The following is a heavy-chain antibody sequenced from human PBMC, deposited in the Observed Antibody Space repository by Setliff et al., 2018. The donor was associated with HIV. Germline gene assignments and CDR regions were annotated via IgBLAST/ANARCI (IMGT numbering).Heavy chain of an antibody. CDR3: ARAHFLVAMTRNWFDP. CDR1: EYTFTDYF. V-gene: IGHV1-18*04. CDR2: INIRNGNT. Sequence: GASVKVSCKASEYTFTDYFIHWVRQAPGQGLEWMGWINIRNGNTNYAQKFQGRVTMTTDTSTSTAYMGLRSLRSDDTAVYYCARAHFLVAMTRNWFDPWGQGTLVTVSS. J-gene: IGHJ5*02. D-gene: IGHD5-12*01.